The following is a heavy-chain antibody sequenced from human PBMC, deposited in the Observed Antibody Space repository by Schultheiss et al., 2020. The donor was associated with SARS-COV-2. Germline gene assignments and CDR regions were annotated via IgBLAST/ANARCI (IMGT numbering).Heavy chain of an antibody. CDR2: INNDGSST. CDR3: ARDRYDFWSGFDY. J-gene: IGHJ4*02. CDR1: GFTFSSYW. Sequence: SCAASGFTFSSYWMHWVRQAPGKGLVWVSRINNDGSSTTYADSVKGRFTISRDNAKNTLFLQMNSLRAEDTAVYYCARDRYDFWSGFDYWGQGTLVTVSS. D-gene: IGHD3-3*01. V-gene: IGHV3-74*01.